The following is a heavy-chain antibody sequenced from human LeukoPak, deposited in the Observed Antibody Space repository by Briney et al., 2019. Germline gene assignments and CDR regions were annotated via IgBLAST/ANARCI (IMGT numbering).Heavy chain of an antibody. CDR1: GYTFTSYG. Sequence: ASVKVSCKASGYTFTSYGISWVRQAPGQGLEWMGWISAYNGNTNYAQKLQGRVTMTTGTSTSTAYMELRSLRSDDTAVYYCARDSRLHDAFDIWGQGTMVTVSS. CDR2: ISAYNGNT. V-gene: IGHV1-18*01. J-gene: IGHJ3*02. CDR3: ARDSRLHDAFDI.